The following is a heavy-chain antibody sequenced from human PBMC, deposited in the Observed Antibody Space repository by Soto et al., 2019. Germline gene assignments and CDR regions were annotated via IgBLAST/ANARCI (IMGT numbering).Heavy chain of an antibody. CDR2: LSGYTGNT. V-gene: IGHV3-23*01. J-gene: IGHJ4*02. CDR1: GFTFSSYA. Sequence: PGGSLRLSCAASGFTFSSYAVSWVRQAPGKGLEWVSSLSGYTGNTYYADSVKGRFTISRDNSKNTLYLQMNSLRAEDTAVYYCARGAFFFADIAVAETIGPFDCWGQGTLVTVSS. CDR3: ARGAFFFADIAVAETIGPFDC. D-gene: IGHD6-19*01.